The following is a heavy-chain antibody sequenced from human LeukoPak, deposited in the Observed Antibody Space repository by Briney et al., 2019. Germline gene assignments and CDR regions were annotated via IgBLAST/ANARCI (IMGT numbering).Heavy chain of an antibody. CDR1: GGSISGYY. D-gene: IGHD6-19*01. CDR2: IFHSGST. Sequence: PSETLSLTCTVSGGSISGYYWNWIRQPAGKGLEWIGRIFHSGSTNYNPSLNSRVTMSVDTSKNQFSLKLSSVTAADTAVYYCARSRIVLADSRDPWRQGTLVTVSS. V-gene: IGHV4-4*07. CDR3: ARSRIVLADSRDP. J-gene: IGHJ5*02.